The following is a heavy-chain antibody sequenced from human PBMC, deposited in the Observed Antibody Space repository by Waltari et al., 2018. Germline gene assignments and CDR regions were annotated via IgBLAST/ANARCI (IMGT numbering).Heavy chain of an antibody. Sequence: QVQLVQSGPEVKKPGSSVKVSCKASGGTFSRYDISWVRQAPGQGLEWMGGITPMFGTSNHAQKFQGRVTITADESTSTVHMELRSLRSEDTAIYYCARGFSYDTTGYYYYYWGQGTLVIVSS. D-gene: IGHD3-22*01. J-gene: IGHJ4*02. CDR2: ITPMFGTS. CDR3: ARGFSYDTTGYYYYY. V-gene: IGHV1-69*01. CDR1: GGTFSRYD.